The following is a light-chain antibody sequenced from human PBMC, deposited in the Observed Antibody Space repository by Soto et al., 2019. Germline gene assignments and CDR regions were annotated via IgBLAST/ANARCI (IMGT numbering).Light chain of an antibody. CDR2: DAS. CDR1: QSVSSY. J-gene: IGKJ1*01. V-gene: IGKV3-11*01. Sequence: EIVLTQSPAILSMSPGEIATLSCSASQSVSSYFAWYQQKPGQAPRLLIYDASNRATGGPARFSGSGSGTDFTLTISSLEPEDFAVYYCQQRRYWPVTFGQGTKVEIK. CDR3: QQRRYWPVT.